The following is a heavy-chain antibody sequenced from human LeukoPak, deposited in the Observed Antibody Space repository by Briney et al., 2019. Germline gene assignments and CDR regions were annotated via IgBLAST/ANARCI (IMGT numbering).Heavy chain of an antibody. D-gene: IGHD2-2*01. CDR3: ARHHLWGVPAAIRGGRMWDY. V-gene: IGHV4-34*01. CDR2: INHSGST. Sequence: SETLSLTCAVYGGTFSGYYWSWIRQPPGKGLEWIGEINHSGSTNYNPSLKSRVTISVDTSKNQFSLKLSFVTAADTAVYYCARHHLWGVPAAIRGGRMWDYWGQGTLVTVSS. J-gene: IGHJ4*02. CDR1: GGTFSGYY.